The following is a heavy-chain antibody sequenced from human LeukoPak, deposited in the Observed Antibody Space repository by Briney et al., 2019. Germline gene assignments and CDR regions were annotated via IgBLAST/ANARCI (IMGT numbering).Heavy chain of an antibody. CDR1: GYTFTSYD. Sequence: ASVKVSCKASGYTFTSYDINWVRQATGQGLEWMGWISAYNGNTNYAQKLQGRVTMTTDTSTSTAYMELRSLRSDDTAVYYCARDQGPAPFDIWGQGTMVTVSS. J-gene: IGHJ3*02. CDR2: ISAYNGNT. CDR3: ARDQGPAPFDI. V-gene: IGHV1-18*01.